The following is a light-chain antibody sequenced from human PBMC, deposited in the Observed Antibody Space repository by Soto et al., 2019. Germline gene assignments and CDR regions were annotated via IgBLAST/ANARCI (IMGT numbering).Light chain of an antibody. Sequence: EIVLTQSPGTLSLSPGERATLSCRASQSVSSSYLAWYQQELGQAPRLLIYGASSRATGIPDRFSGSGSGTDFTLTISRLEPEDFAVYYCQQCSSSPWTFGQGTKVEIK. CDR1: QSVSSSY. CDR3: QQCSSSPWT. CDR2: GAS. J-gene: IGKJ1*01. V-gene: IGKV3-20*01.